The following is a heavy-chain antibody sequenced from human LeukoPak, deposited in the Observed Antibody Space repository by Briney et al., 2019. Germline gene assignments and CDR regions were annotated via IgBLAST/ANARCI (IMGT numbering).Heavy chain of an antibody. J-gene: IGHJ3*02. CDR1: GFTFSGYA. CDR2: ISGSGGST. Sequence: GSLRLSCAASGFTFSGYAMSWVRQAPGKGLEWVSAISGSGGSTYYADSVKGRFTISRDNSKNTLYLQMNSLRAEDTAVYYCAKDGTGYSSSWPDAFDIWGQGTMVTVSS. D-gene: IGHD6-13*01. V-gene: IGHV3-23*01. CDR3: AKDGTGYSSSWPDAFDI.